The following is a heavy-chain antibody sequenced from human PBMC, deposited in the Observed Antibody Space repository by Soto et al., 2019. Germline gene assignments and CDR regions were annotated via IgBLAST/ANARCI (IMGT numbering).Heavy chain of an antibody. Sequence: QLQLQESGPGLVKPSETLSLTCTVSGGSISSSSYYWGWIRQPPGKGLEWIGSIYYSGSTYYNPSLKGRVTISVDTSKNQFSLKLSSVTAADTAVYSCASRGSGSYSDYWGQGTLVTVSS. CDR1: GGSISSSSYY. CDR3: ASRGSGSYSDY. CDR2: IYYSGST. D-gene: IGHD1-26*01. V-gene: IGHV4-39*01. J-gene: IGHJ4*02.